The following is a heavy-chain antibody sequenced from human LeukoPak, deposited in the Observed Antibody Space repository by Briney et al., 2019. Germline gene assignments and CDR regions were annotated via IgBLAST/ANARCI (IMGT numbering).Heavy chain of an antibody. CDR3: ARGVGDYVWGSYRPYFDY. CDR1: GGSISSGGYY. D-gene: IGHD3-16*02. V-gene: IGHV4-31*03. J-gene: IGHJ4*02. Sequence: PSQTLSLTCTVSGGSISSGGYYWSWIRQHPGKGLEWIGYIYYSGSTYYNPSLKSRVTISVDTSKNQFSLKLSSVTAADTAVYYCARGVGDYVWGSYRPYFDYWGQGTLVTVSS. CDR2: IYYSGST.